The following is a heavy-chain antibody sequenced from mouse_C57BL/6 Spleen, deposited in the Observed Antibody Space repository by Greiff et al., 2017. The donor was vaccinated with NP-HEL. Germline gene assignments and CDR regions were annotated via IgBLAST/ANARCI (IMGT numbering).Heavy chain of an antibody. CDR3: AREEIYYGNYYFDY. J-gene: IGHJ2*01. D-gene: IGHD2-1*01. CDR1: GFTFSDYY. CDR2: INYDGSST. Sequence: EVKLVESEGGLVQPGSSMKLSCTASGFTFSDYYMAWVRQVPEKGLEWVANINYDGSSTYYLDSLKSRFIISRDNAKNILYLQMSSLKSEDTATYYCAREEIYYGNYYFDYWGQGTTLTVSS. V-gene: IGHV5-16*01.